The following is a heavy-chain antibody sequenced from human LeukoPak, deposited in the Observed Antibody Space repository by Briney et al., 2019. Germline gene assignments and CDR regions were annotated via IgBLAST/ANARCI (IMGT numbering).Heavy chain of an antibody. CDR2: VNPRSGSA. Sequence: ASVKVSCKPSGYTFITYYMHWVRQAPGQGLEWMGIVNPRSGSASYAQKFQGRLTMARDTSTSTAYMELSSLRSEDTAMYYCAGDSGSYPQYYFDYWGQGTLVTVSS. CDR3: AGDSGSYPQYYFDY. CDR1: GYTFITYY. D-gene: IGHD1-26*01. V-gene: IGHV1-46*01. J-gene: IGHJ4*02.